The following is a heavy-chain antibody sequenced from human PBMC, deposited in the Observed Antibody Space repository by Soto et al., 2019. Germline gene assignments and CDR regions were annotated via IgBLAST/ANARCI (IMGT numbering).Heavy chain of an antibody. D-gene: IGHD5-12*01. V-gene: IGHV5-10-1*01. J-gene: IGHJ6*03. Sequence: PGESLKISCKGSGYSFTSYWISWVRQMPGKGLEWMGRIDPSDSYTNYSPSFQGHVTISADKSISTAYLQWSSLKASDTAVYYCARRHSGYVPPYYYYYYMDVWGKGTTVTVSS. CDR2: IDPSDSYT. CDR1: GYSFTSYW. CDR3: ARRHSGYVPPYYYYYYMDV.